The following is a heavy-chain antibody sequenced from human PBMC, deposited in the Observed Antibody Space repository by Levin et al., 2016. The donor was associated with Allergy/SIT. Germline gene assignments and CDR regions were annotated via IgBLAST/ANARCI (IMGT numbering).Heavy chain of an antibody. CDR2: ISGSGGST. V-gene: IGHV3-23*01. D-gene: IGHD4-17*01. Sequence: WIRQPPGKGLEWVSAISGSGGSTYYADSVKGRFTISRDNSKNTLYLQMNSLRAEDTAVYYCAKGYYGDYVFFDYWGQGTLVTVSS. CDR3: AKGYYGDYVFFDY. J-gene: IGHJ4*02.